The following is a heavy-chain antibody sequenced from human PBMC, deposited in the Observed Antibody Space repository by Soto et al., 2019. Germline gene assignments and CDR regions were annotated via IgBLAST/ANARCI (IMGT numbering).Heavy chain of an antibody. CDR1: GYTFTGYY. CDR3: ARGGVEYSSPSSNLDY. V-gene: IGHV1-2*02. Sequence: QVQLVQSGAEVKKPGASVKVSCKASGYTFTGYYMHWVRQAPGQGLEWMGWINPNSGGTNYAQKFQGRVTMTRETSISTAYMELSRLRSDDTAVYYCARGGVEYSSPSSNLDYWGQGTLVTVSS. CDR2: INPNSGGT. D-gene: IGHD6-6*01. J-gene: IGHJ4*02.